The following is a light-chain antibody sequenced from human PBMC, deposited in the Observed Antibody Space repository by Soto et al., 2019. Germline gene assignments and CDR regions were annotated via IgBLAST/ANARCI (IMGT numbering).Light chain of an antibody. CDR1: QSVSSY. Sequence: EIVLTQSPATLSLSPGERATRSCRASQSVSSYLAWYQQKPGQAPSLLIYDASNRATGIPARFSGSGSGTDFTLTISSLEPEDFAVYYCQQRSNWLAITFGQGTRLEIK. V-gene: IGKV3-11*01. CDR3: QQRSNWLAIT. CDR2: DAS. J-gene: IGKJ5*01.